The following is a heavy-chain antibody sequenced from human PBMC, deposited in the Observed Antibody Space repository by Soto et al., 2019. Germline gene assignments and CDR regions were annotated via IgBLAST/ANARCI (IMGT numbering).Heavy chain of an antibody. CDR3: ARDPRSGSIAWGYYFDY. V-gene: IGHV3-11*01. J-gene: IGHJ4*02. D-gene: IGHD3-10*01. Sequence: QVQLVESGGGLVKPGESLRISCAASGFTFSDYYMSWIRQAPGKGLEWISYISSSGSNMYYADSVKGRFTISRDNARNSLYLQMDSLRDDDTAVYHCARDPRSGSIAWGYYFDYWGQGILVTVSS. CDR2: ISSSGSNM. CDR1: GFTFSDYY.